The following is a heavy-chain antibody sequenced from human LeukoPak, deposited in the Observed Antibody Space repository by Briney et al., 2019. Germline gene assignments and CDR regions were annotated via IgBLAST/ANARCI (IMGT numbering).Heavy chain of an antibody. Sequence: GGSLRLSCAASGFSFSSYSMNWVRQAPGKGLEWVSSISSSSSYIYYADSVKGRFTISRDNAKNSLYLQMNSLRAKDTAVYYCARDKSTLFRRGSWLAFDYWGQGTLVTVSS. V-gene: IGHV3-21*01. J-gene: IGHJ4*02. CDR2: ISSSSSYI. CDR3: ARDKSTLFRRGSWLAFDY. D-gene: IGHD1-26*01. CDR1: GFSFSSYS.